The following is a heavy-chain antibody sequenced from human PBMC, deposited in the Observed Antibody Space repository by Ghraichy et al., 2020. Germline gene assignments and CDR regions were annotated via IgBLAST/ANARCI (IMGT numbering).Heavy chain of an antibody. Sequence: ASVKVSCKASGYTFTSYGISWVRQAPGQGLEWMGWISAYNGNTNYAQKLQGRVTMTTDTSTSTAYMELRSLRSDDTAVYYCAIRPTYCSGGSCFDYWGQGTLVTVSS. J-gene: IGHJ4*02. CDR1: GYTFTSYG. V-gene: IGHV1-18*01. CDR3: AIRPTYCSGGSCFDY. D-gene: IGHD2-15*01. CDR2: ISAYNGNT.